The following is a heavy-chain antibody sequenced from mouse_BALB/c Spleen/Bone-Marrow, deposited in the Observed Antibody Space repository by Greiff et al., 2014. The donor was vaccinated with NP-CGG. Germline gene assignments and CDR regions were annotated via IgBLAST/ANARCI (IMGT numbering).Heavy chain of an antibody. D-gene: IGHD2-1*01. CDR3: ARNGNYGAWFAY. Sequence: VQLQQPGAELVKPGASVKLSCTASGFNIKDTYMHWVKQRPKQGLEWIGRIDPANGNTKYDPKFQGKATITADTSSNTAYLQLSSLTSEDTAVYYCARNGNYGAWFAYWGQGTLVTVSA. J-gene: IGHJ3*01. CDR2: IDPANGNT. V-gene: IGHV14-3*02. CDR1: GFNIKDTY.